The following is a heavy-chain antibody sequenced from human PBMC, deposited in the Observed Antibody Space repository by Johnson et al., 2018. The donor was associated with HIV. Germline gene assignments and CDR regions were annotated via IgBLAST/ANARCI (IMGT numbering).Heavy chain of an antibody. CDR2: IGTAGDT. CDR3: AGSRGSNETLDI. V-gene: IGHV3-13*01. Sequence: VQLVESGGGLVPPGGSLRLSCAASGFTVNSNYMHWVRQATGKGLEWVSAIGTAGDTYYPGSVKGRFTISRENAKNSLYLQMNSLRAEDTAVYSCAGSRGSNETLDIWGQGTTVTVSS. J-gene: IGHJ3*02. D-gene: IGHD1-26*01. CDR1: GFTVNSNY.